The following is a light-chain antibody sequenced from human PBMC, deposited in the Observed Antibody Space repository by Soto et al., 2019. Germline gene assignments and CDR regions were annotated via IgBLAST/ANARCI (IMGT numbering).Light chain of an antibody. J-gene: IGLJ3*02. CDR2: GNS. V-gene: IGLV1-40*01. CDR1: SSNIGAGYD. CDR3: QSYDISLSGWV. Sequence: QAVLTQPPSVSGAPGQRVTISCTGSSSNIGAGYDVHWYQQLPGTAPKLLMYGNSNRPSGVPDRFSGSKSGTSASLAITGLQAEAEADYYCQSYDISLSGWVFGGGTKLTVL.